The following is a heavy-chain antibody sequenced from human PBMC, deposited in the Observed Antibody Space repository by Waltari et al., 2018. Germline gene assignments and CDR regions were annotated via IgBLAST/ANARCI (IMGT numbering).Heavy chain of an antibody. CDR1: GDSISSNGVA. CDR3: ARGRNSGFDY. V-gene: IGHV6-1*01. CDR2: TYYMSKWYN. J-gene: IGHJ4*02. D-gene: IGHD2-15*01. Sequence: QVQLQQSGPELVKPSQTLSLTCDISGDSISSNGVAWNWIRQSPSRGLEWLGRTYYMSKWYNDYAVSVKSRITINPDTSKNQFSLQLNSVTPDNTALYYCARGRNSGFDYWGQGTLVTVSS.